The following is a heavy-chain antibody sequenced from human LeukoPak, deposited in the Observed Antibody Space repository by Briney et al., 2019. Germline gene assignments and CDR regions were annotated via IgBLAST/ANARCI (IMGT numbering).Heavy chain of an antibody. CDR2: VSAHSGNT. CDR3: ARVSCGYNCHYAMDV. CDR1: GYTFASYG. V-gene: IGHV1-18*01. J-gene: IGHJ6*02. D-gene: IGHD5-18*01. Sequence: ASVKVSCKASGYTFASYGISRLRQAPGQGLEWVGWVSAHSGNTKYAERVQGRASMTADTSTSTAYMELRSLRSDDTALYYCARVSCGYNCHYAMDVWGQGTTVTVSS.